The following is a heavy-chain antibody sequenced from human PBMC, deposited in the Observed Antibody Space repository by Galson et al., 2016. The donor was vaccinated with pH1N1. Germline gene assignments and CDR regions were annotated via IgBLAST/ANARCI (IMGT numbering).Heavy chain of an antibody. V-gene: IGHV3-23*01. D-gene: IGHD4-17*01. CDR3: AKDLSSDYGDYGLDY. CDR2: ISGRGEST. Sequence: SLRLSCAASGFTFSSYAMSWVRQAPGKGLEWVSAISGRGESTYYSDSVKGHLTISRDNSKNTLYLQMNSLRTEGTAVYYCAKDLSSDYGDYGLDYWGQGTLVTVSS. J-gene: IGHJ4*02. CDR1: GFTFSSYA.